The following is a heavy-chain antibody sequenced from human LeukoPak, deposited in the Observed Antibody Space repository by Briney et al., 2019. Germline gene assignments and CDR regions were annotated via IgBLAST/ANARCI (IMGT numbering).Heavy chain of an antibody. CDR3: ASETVVTNAFDI. D-gene: IGHD4-23*01. Sequence: GASVKVSCKASGYTFTSYGISWVRQAPGQGLEWMGGIIPIFGTANYAQKFQGRVTITADESTSTAYMELSNLRSEDTAVYYCASETVVTNAFDIWGQGTMVTVSS. V-gene: IGHV1-69*13. CDR2: IIPIFGTA. CDR1: GYTFTSYG. J-gene: IGHJ3*02.